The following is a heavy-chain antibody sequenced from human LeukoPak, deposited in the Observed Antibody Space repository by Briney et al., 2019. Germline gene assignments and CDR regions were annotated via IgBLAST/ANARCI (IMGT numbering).Heavy chain of an antibody. CDR1: GFTFSTYW. CDR3: ARSGRFEYSGYVFHAFDI. CDR2: IKQDGSEK. V-gene: IGHV3-7*01. J-gene: IGHJ3*02. D-gene: IGHD5-12*01. Sequence: PGGSLRLSCAASGFTFSTYWMSWVRQAPGKGLEWVANIKQDGSEKYYVDSVKGRFTISRDNAKNSLFLQMNSLRAEDTAVYYCARSGRFEYSGYVFHAFDIWGQGTMVTVSS.